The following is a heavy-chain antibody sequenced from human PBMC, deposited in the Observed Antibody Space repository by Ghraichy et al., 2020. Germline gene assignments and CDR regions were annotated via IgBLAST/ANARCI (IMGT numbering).Heavy chain of an antibody. CDR2: ISFEQSNK. D-gene: IGHD3-22*01. CDR1: GFTFNTYV. CDR3: ATLDSSGSPT. V-gene: IGHV3-30*04. J-gene: IGHJ5*02. Sequence: GGTLRLSCAASGFTFNTYVMHWVRQAPGKGLQWVALISFEQSNKDYVDSVKGRFTISRDNSRNTLYLQLNSLRPEDTALYYCATLDSSGSPTLGQGTLVTVSS.